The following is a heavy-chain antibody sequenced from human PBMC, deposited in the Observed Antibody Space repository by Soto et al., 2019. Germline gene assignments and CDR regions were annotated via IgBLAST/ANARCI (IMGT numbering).Heavy chain of an antibody. CDR1: GYTSSDFY. CDR3: AKGVTEATSGWLSHFET. V-gene: IGHV1-2*02. D-gene: IGHD6-13*01. Sequence: ASVKVSCKASGYTSSDFYLHWGRQAPGHGLERVGWINPTRGGTNYAQKFRDMVTVTADPSTTTAYMEFSMLNSDDTAEYYCAKGVTEATSGWLSHFETWGQGTGVNVS. J-gene: IGHJ4*02. CDR2: INPTRGGT.